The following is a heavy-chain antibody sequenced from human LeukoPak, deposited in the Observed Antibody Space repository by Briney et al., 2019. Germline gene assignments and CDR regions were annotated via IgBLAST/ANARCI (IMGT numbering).Heavy chain of an antibody. J-gene: IGHJ6*03. CDR2: IYTSGST. Sequence: PSETLSLTCTVSGGSISSYYWSWIRLPAGKGLEWIGRIYTSGSTNYNPSLKSRVTMSVDTSKNQFSLKLSSVTAADTAVYYCARGPDSSRGDYYYYMDVWGKGTTVTVSS. CDR1: GGSISSYY. V-gene: IGHV4-4*07. CDR3: ARGPDSSRGDYYYYMDV. D-gene: IGHD6-13*01.